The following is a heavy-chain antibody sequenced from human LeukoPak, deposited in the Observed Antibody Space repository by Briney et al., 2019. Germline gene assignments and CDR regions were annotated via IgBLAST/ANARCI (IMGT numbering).Heavy chain of an antibody. D-gene: IGHD4-17*01. CDR3: ARDVYGDYSYYMDV. V-gene: IGHV1-46*01. Sequence: ASVKVSCKASGYTFTSYYMHWVRQAPGQGLEWMGIINPSGGSTSYAQKFQGRVTMTRDMSTSTVYMELRSLRSDDTAVYYCARDVYGDYSYYMDVWGKGTTVTISS. CDR2: INPSGGST. J-gene: IGHJ6*03. CDR1: GYTFTSYY.